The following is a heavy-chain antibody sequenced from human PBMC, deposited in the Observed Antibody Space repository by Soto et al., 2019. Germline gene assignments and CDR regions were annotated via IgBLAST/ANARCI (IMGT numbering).Heavy chain of an antibody. J-gene: IGHJ6*02. CDR3: ARDQGDSSSWEYYGMDV. D-gene: IGHD6-6*01. CDR2: ISSSSSYI. Sequence: EVQLVESGGGLVKPGGSLRLSCAASGFTFSSYSMNWVRQAPGKGLEWVSSISSSSSYIYYADSVKGRLTISRDNAKNSLYLQMNSLRAEDTAVYYCARDQGDSSSWEYYGMDVWGQGTTVTVSS. V-gene: IGHV3-21*01. CDR1: GFTFSSYS.